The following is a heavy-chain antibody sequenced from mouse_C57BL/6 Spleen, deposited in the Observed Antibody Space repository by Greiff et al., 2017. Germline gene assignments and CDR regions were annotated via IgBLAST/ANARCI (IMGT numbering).Heavy chain of an antibody. CDR2: IYPGDGDT. CDR1: GYAFSSYW. V-gene: IGHV1-80*01. J-gene: IGHJ1*03. D-gene: IGHD4-1*01. Sequence: QVQLQQSGAELVKPGASVKISCKASGYAFSSYWMNWVKQRPGKGLEWIGQIYPGDGDTNYNGKFKGKATLTADKSSSTAYMQLSSLTSEDSAVYFCARSRSWDWYFDVWGTGTTVTVSS. CDR3: ARSRSWDWYFDV.